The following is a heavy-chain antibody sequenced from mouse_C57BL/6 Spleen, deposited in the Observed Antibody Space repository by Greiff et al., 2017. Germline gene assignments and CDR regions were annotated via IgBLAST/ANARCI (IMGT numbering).Heavy chain of an antibody. V-gene: IGHV1-82*01. CDR2: IYPGDGDT. CDR1: GYAFSSSW. J-gene: IGHJ4*01. D-gene: IGHD2-4*01. CDR3: ARSIDYDGGGYYAMDY. Sequence: QVQLKQSGPELVKPGASVKISCKASGYAFSSSWMNWVKQRPGKGLEWIGRIYPGDGDTNYNGKFKGKATLTADKSSSTAYMQLSSLTSEDSAVYFCARSIDYDGGGYYAMDYWGQGTSVTVSS.